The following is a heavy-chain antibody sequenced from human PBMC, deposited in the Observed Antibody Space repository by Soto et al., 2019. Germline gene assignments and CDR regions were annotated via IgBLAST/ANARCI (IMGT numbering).Heavy chain of an antibody. Sequence: QVQLVESGGGVVQPGRSLRLSCAASGFTFSSYGMHWVRQAPGKGLEWVAVISYDGSNKYYADSVKGRFTISRDNSKNTLYLQMNSLRAEDTAVYYCAKASVMVYADTPRGNWFDPWGQGTLVTVSS. CDR2: ISYDGSNK. J-gene: IGHJ5*02. V-gene: IGHV3-30*18. CDR1: GFTFSSYG. CDR3: AKASVMVYADTPRGNWFDP. D-gene: IGHD2-8*01.